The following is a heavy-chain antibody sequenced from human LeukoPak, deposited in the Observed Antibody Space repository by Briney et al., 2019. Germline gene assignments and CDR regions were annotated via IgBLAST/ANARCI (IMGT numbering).Heavy chain of an antibody. V-gene: IGHV1-69*05. J-gene: IGHJ4*02. Sequence: GASVKVSCKASGGTFSSYAISWVRQAPGQGLEWMGGIIPIFGTANYAQKFQGRVTITTDESTSTAYMELSSLRSEDTAVYYCARMAMVRRVIGLWYYFDYWGQGTLVTVSS. CDR2: IIPIFGTA. CDR3: ARMAMVRRVIGLWYYFDY. D-gene: IGHD3-10*01. CDR1: GGTFSSYA.